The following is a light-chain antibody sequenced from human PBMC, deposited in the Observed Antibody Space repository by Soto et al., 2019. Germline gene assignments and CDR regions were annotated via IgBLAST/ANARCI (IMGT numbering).Light chain of an antibody. CDR1: QSIINY. V-gene: IGKV1-17*01. CDR2: AAS. J-gene: IGKJ1*01. CDR3: LQHHNYPWT. Sequence: DIQMTQSPSSRSASVGDRVTITCRASQSIINYLNWYQQKPGKAPKLLIYAASSLQSGVPSRFSGSGSGTEFTLTISSLQPEDSATDYCLQHHNYPWTFGQGTKVDIK.